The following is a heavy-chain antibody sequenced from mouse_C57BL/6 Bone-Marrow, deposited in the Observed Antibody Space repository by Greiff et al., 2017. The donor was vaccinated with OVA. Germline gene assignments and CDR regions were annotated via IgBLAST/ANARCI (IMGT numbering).Heavy chain of an antibody. D-gene: IGHD2-1*01. CDR2: IDPETGGT. Sequence: VQLQQSGAELVRPGASVTLSCKASGYTFTDYEMHWVKQTPVHGLEWIGAIDPETGGTAYNQKFKGKAILTADKSSSTAYMELRSLTSEDSAVYYCTRRGNYVAWSAYWGQGTLVTVSA. V-gene: IGHV1-15*01. CDR1: GYTFTDYE. CDR3: TRRGNYVAWSAY. J-gene: IGHJ3*01.